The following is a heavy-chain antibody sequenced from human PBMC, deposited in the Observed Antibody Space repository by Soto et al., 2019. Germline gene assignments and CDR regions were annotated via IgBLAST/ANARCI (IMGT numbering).Heavy chain of an antibody. V-gene: IGHV3-13*01. D-gene: IGHD2-2*01. CDR2: IGTAGDT. Sequence: GGSLRLSCAASGFSFSTYDMNWVRQTTERGLEWVSGIGTAGDTYYPGSVKGRFTISRENAKNSLYLQMNSLRAEDTAVYYCARRCSTTCFQYYGMDVWGQGTTVTVSS. J-gene: IGHJ6*02. CDR1: GFSFSTYD. CDR3: ARRCSTTCFQYYGMDV.